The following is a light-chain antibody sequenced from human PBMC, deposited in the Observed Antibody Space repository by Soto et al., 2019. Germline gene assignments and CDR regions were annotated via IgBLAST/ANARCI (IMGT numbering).Light chain of an antibody. J-gene: IGLJ2*01. CDR1: SSNIGAGYD. V-gene: IGLV1-40*01. CDR3: QSYDSSVSKVV. CDR2: GNS. Sequence: QSVLTQPPSVSGAPGQRVTISCTGSSSNIGAGYDVHWYQQLPGTAPKLLIYGNSNRPSGVPDRFSGSKSGTSASLGITGLQAEDEADYYCQSYDSSVSKVVFGGGTKVTVL.